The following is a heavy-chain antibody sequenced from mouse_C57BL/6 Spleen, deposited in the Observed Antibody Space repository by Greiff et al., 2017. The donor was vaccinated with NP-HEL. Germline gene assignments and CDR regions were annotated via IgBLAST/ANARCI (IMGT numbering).Heavy chain of an antibody. J-gene: IGHJ2*01. V-gene: IGHV5-17*01. CDR2: ISSGSSTI. CDR1: GFTFSDYG. Sequence: EVKLMESGGGLVKPGGSLKLSCAASGFTFSDYGMHWVRQAPEKGLEWVAYISSGSSTIYYADTVKGRFTISRDNAKNTLFLQMTSLMSEDTAMYYCARHYDYDGVDYWGQGTTLTVSS. D-gene: IGHD2-4*01. CDR3: ARHYDYDGVDY.